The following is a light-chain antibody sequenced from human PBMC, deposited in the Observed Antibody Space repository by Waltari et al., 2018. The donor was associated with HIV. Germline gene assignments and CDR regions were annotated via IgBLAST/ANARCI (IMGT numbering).Light chain of an antibody. Sequence: DIVMTQSPLSLPVTPGEPASISCRSSKSPLHSNGYNYLDWYLQKPGQSPQLLIYLGSNRASGVPDRFSGSGSGTDFTLKISRVEAEDVGVYYCMQALQTPITFGQGTRLEIK. V-gene: IGKV2-28*01. CDR3: MQALQTPIT. J-gene: IGKJ5*01. CDR2: LGS. CDR1: KSPLHSNGYNY.